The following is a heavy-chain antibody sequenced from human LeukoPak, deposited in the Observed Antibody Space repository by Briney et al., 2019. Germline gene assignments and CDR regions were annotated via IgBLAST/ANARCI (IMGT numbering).Heavy chain of an antibody. CDR3: AREGRDIVVVPAAIPADY. V-gene: IGHV1-2*02. Sequence: ASVKVSCKASGYTFTGYYMHWVRQAPGQGLEWMGWINPNSGGTNYAQKFQGRVTMTRDTSISTAYMELSRLRSDDTAVYYCAREGRDIVVVPAAIPADYWGQGTLVTVSS. J-gene: IGHJ4*02. CDR2: INPNSGGT. D-gene: IGHD2-2*02. CDR1: GYTFTGYY.